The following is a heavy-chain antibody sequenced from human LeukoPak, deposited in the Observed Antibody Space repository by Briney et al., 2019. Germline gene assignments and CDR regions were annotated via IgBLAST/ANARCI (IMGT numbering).Heavy chain of an antibody. Sequence: QPGGSLRLSCAASGFTFSSYAMSWVRQAPGKGLEWISAISSSDGSTYYADSVKGRFTISRDNAKNSLYLQMNSLRAEDTAVYYCAREGQNWNFLDYWGQGTLVTVSS. CDR3: AREGQNWNFLDY. CDR1: GFTFSSYA. D-gene: IGHD1-7*01. V-gene: IGHV3-23*01. J-gene: IGHJ4*02. CDR2: ISSSDGST.